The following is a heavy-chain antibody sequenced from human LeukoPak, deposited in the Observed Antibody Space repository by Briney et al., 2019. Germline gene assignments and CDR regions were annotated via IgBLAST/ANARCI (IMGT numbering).Heavy chain of an antibody. J-gene: IGHJ4*02. CDR2: INPNSGGT. Sequence: ASVKVSCKASGYTFTGYYMHWVRQAPGQGLEWMGRINPNSGGTNYAQKFQGRVTMTRDTSISTAYMELSRLRSDDTAVYYCAGSSSWYMASSFDYWGQGTLVTVSS. CDR1: GYTFTGYY. V-gene: IGHV1-2*06. CDR3: AGSSSWYMASSFDY. D-gene: IGHD6-13*01.